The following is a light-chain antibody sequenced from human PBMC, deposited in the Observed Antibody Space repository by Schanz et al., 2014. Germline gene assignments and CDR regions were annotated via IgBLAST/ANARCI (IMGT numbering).Light chain of an antibody. J-gene: IGKJ1*01. V-gene: IGKV3D-15*02. CDR3: QHYGTSPGT. CDR1: QSVSSN. CDR2: DAS. Sequence: EIVMTQSPATLSVSPGERATLSCRASQSVSSNLAWYQQKPGQAPRLLIYDASNRATGIPARFSGSGSGTDFTLTISSLEPEDFAVYYCQHYGTSPGTFGRGTKVEV.